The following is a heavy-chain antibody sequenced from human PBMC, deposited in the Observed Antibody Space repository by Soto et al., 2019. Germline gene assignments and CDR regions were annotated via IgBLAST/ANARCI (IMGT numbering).Heavy chain of an antibody. CDR3: ATGGGTYYDC. D-gene: IGHD1-26*01. CDR2: IKTDGRST. J-gene: IGHJ4*02. Sequence: EGQLVESGGGLVQPGGSLRLSCAASGVSFINYYMHWVRQAPGKGLVWVSLIKTDGRSTTYADSVKGRFTISRDNAKTTVYLQMNTLRFEQTAVYYCATGGGTYYDCGGQGTLVTVSS. V-gene: IGHV3-74*03. CDR1: GVSFINYY.